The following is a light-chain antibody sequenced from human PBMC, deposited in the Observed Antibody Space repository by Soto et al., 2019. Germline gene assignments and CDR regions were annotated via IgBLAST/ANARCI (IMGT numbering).Light chain of an antibody. V-gene: IGKV1-5*01. CDR2: AAS. J-gene: IGKJ1*01. Sequence: DIQMTHSPYTLSASVGDRATITFRASQSISSWLAWYQQKPGKAPKLLIYAASTLQSGVPSRFSGSGSGTEFTLNISSLQPDDFATYYCQQYNNYWTVGQGT. CDR3: QQYNNYWT. CDR1: QSISSW.